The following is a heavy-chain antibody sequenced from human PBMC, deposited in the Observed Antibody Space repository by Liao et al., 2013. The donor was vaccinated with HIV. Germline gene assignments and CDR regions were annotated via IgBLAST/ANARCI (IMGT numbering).Heavy chain of an antibody. V-gene: IGHV4-61*02. CDR1: NGSISNSNYY. CDR3: ALTPYGSEILRIDY. J-gene: IGHJ4*02. CDR2: IYSSGST. D-gene: IGHD3-10*01. Sequence: QVQLQESGPGLVKPSQTLSLTCTVSNGSISNSNYYWTWIRQPAGKGLEWIGRIYSSGSTNYNPSLKGRVTISVDTSKNHFSLKLTSVTAADTAVYYCALTPYGSEILRIDYWGQGILVTVSS.